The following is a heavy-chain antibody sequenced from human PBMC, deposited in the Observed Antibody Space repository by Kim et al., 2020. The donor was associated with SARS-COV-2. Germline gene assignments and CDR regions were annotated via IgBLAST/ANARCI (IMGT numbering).Heavy chain of an antibody. CDR1: GGSISSYY. Sequence: SETLSLTCTVSGGSISSYYWSWIRQPAGKGLEWIGRIYTSGSTNYNPSLKSRVTMSVDTSKNQFSLKLSSVTAADTAVYYCARDLARTYYDFWSGYYGAFDIWGQGTMVTVSS. CDR3: ARDLARTYYDFWSGYYGAFDI. CDR2: IYTSGST. V-gene: IGHV4-4*07. J-gene: IGHJ3*02. D-gene: IGHD3-3*01.